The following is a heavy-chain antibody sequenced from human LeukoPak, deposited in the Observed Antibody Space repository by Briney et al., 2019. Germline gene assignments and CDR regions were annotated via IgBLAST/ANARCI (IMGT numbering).Heavy chain of an antibody. CDR1: GFTFSSYS. CDR2: ISTDGSYT. D-gene: IGHD6-13*01. Sequence: DPGGSLRLSCAASGFTFSSYSMNWVRQAPGKGLVWVARISTDGSYTSYADCVKGRFTISRDNAKNTLYLQMNSLRAEDTAVYYCARDPSRGIAALRRSEMGIDYWGQGTLVTVSS. CDR3: ARDPSRGIAALRRSEMGIDY. J-gene: IGHJ4*02. V-gene: IGHV3-74*01.